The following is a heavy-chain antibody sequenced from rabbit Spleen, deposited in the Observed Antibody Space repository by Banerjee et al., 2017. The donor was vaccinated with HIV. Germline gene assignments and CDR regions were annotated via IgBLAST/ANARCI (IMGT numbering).Heavy chain of an antibody. CDR3: VREVAGKFSL. CDR2: IDPIFGTT. CDR1: GFTISTNY. D-gene: IGHD4-1*01. J-gene: IGHJ4*01. Sequence: QLVESRGGLVTPGGSLKLSCKASGFTISTNYWMNWVRQAPGKGLEWIGYIDPIFGTTSYASWVNGRFTISSDNAQNTVDLQMNSLTAADTATYFCVREVAGKFSLWGQGTLVTVS. V-gene: IGHV1S7*01.